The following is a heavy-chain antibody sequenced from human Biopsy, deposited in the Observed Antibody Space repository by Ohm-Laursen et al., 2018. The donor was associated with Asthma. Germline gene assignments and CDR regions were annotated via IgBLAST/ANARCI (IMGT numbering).Heavy chain of an antibody. J-gene: IGHJ6*02. V-gene: IGHV1-46*01. CDR2: INPSGGST. D-gene: IGHD4-17*01. CDR3: ARGGYYGDRRHHNGLDV. CDR1: GYTFTSYY. Sequence: ASVKVSCKASGYTFTSYYMHWVRQAPGQGLEWMGIINPSGGSTSYAQKFQGRVTITADESTSTAYMGLTSLRKEDTAVYYCARGGYYGDRRHHNGLDVWGRGTTVTVSS.